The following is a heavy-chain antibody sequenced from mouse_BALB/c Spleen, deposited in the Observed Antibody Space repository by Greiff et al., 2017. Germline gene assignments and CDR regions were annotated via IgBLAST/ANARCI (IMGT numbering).Heavy chain of an antibody. Sequence: EVQVVESGGGLVKPGGSLKLSCAASGFTFSSYAMSWVRQTPEKRLEWVASISRGGSTYYPDSVKGRFTISRDNARNILYLQMSSLRSEDTAMYYCARGFAYWGQGTLVTVSA. J-gene: IGHJ3*01. CDR1: GFTFSSYA. CDR2: ISRGGST. V-gene: IGHV5-6-5*01. CDR3: ARGFAY.